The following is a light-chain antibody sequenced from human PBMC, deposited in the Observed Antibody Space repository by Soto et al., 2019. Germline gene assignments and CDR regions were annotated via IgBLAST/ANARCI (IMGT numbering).Light chain of an antibody. CDR2: AAS. CDR1: QGISSY. J-gene: IGKJ4*01. V-gene: IGKV1-9*01. Sequence: DIQLTQSPSFLSASVGDRVTITCRASQGISSYLAWYQQKPGKAPKLLIYAASTLHSGVPSRFSGSGSGTEFTLTISSLQPEDFATYYCQQLNSYPRITFGGGTKVEIK. CDR3: QQLNSYPRIT.